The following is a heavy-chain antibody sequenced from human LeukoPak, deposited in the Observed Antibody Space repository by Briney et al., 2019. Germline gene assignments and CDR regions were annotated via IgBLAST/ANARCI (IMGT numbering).Heavy chain of an antibody. J-gene: IGHJ3*02. CDR3: ARRPDGFDI. CDR2: INNSGGT. Sequence: SETLCLTCGVYGGSLRGYHWSWLRQPPGKGLEWIGDINNSGGTNYNPSLKSRVTISVDTSKNQFSLNLNFVTAADTAMYYCARRPDGFDIWGQGTMVTVSS. V-gene: IGHV4-34*01. CDR1: GGSLRGYH.